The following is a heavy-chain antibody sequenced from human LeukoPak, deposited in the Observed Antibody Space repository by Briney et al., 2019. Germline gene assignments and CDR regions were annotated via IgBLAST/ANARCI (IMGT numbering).Heavy chain of an antibody. V-gene: IGHV3-48*04. CDR3: ARSVAAPVGEFAY. CDR1: GFTFSSYS. Sequence: GGSLRLSCAVSGFTFSSYSMHWVREAPGKGVEWFSYFCSRSSTIYYAGSVKGRFNISRDNAKNSLYLQMNSLRAEDTAVYYCARSVAAPVGEFAYWGQGTLVTVSS. J-gene: IGHJ4*02. D-gene: IGHD6-25*01. CDR2: FCSRSSTI.